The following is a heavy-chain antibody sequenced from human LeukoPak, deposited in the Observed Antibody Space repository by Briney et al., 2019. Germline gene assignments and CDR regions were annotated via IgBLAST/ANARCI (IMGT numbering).Heavy chain of an antibody. CDR3: ARGDGGYSYGRYYYYYYGMDV. J-gene: IGHJ6*02. CDR1: GYTLTSYD. D-gene: IGHD5-18*01. CDR2: MNPNSGNT. V-gene: IGHV1-8*01. Sequence: ASVKVSCKASGYTLTSYDINWVRQATGQGLEWMGWMNPNSGNTGYAQKFQGRVTMTRNTSISTAYMELSSLRSEDTAVYYCARGDGGYSYGRYYYYYYGMDVWGQGTTVTVSS.